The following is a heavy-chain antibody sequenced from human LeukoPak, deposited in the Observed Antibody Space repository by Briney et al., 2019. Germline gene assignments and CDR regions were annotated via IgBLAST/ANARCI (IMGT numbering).Heavy chain of an antibody. CDR2: IAVGSGNT. V-gene: IGHV1-58*02. CDR3: AADDQQLIL. J-gene: IGHJ4*02. Sequence: SVKVSCKASGFAFSTSAMQWVRQARGQRLEWIGWIAVGSGNTNYAQKFQERVTFTRDMSTSTAYLELSSLRSDDTAVYYCAADDQQLILWGQGTLVTVSS. CDR1: GFAFSTSA. D-gene: IGHD3-16*01.